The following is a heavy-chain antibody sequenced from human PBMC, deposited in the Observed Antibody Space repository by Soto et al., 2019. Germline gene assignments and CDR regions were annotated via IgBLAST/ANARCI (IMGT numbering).Heavy chain of an antibody. CDR1: GFPLENNG. V-gene: IGHV3-7*05. Sequence: DVQLMESGGGLVQPGGSRRLPCQALGFPLENNGWTGFRQAPGKGLEWVANLRKDGQQEHYVDSVEGRFSVSRDNARASLYLQMNSLRIEDTAVYYCARDANNRDSSVYYDVFDIWGQGTMVTVSP. CDR2: LRKDGQQE. D-gene: IGHD3-22*01. CDR3: ARDANNRDSSVYYDVFDI. J-gene: IGHJ3*02.